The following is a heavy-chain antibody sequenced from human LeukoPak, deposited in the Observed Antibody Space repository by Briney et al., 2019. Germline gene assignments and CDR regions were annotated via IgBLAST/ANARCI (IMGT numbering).Heavy chain of an antibody. Sequence: PSETLSLTCTVSGGSISSDSYYWAWIRQPPGTGLEWIASIYYSGSTYYNPSLKSRVTISVDTSKNQFSLKLSSVTAADTAVYYCARAMGYSYGSVHDYWGQGTLVTVSS. D-gene: IGHD5-18*01. CDR1: GGSISSDSYY. CDR3: ARAMGYSYGSVHDY. J-gene: IGHJ4*02. V-gene: IGHV4-39*07. CDR2: IYYSGST.